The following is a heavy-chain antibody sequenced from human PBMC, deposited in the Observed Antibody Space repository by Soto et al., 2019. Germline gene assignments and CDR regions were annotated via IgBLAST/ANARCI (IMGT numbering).Heavy chain of an antibody. J-gene: IGHJ5*02. CDR3: ARRYCSTTSCLAGFDP. Sequence: PSETLSLTCAVYGGSFSGNHWTWIRQVPGKGLEWIGEINHSGSTNYNPSLKSRVTISVDTSKNQISLKLNSVTAADTAIYYCARRYCSTTSCLAGFDPWGRGTLVTVS. V-gene: IGHV4-34*01. D-gene: IGHD2-2*01. CDR2: INHSGST. CDR1: GGSFSGNH.